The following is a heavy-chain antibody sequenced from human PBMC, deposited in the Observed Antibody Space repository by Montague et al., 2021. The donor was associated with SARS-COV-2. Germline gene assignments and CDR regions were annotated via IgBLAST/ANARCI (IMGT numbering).Heavy chain of an antibody. CDR1: GFTFSSYD. J-gene: IGHJ4*02. V-gene: IGHV3-13*04. D-gene: IGHD6-19*01. Sequence: SLRLSCAASGFTFSSYDMHWVRQATGNGLEWVSAIGTAGDTYYPGSVKGRFTISRENAKNSLYLQMNSLRAGDTAAYYCATGYSSGWSHQYYFDYWGQGTLVTVSS. CDR2: IGTAGDT. CDR3: ATGYSSGWSHQYYFDY.